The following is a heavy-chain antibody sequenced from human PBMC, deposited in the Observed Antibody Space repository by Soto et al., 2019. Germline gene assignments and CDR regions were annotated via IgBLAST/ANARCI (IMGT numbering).Heavy chain of an antibody. D-gene: IGHD6-19*01. CDR1: GDSVSSNSAA. Sequence: QTLSLTCAISGDSVSSNSAAWNWIRQSPSRGLEWLGRTYYRSKWYNDYAVSVKSRITINPDTSKNQFSLQLNSVTPEDTAVYYCAYTGYSSGWYYNSTLEKYYYYGMDVWGQGTMVTVSS. V-gene: IGHV6-1*01. J-gene: IGHJ6*02. CDR3: AYTGYSSGWYYNSTLEKYYYYGMDV. CDR2: TYYRSKWYN.